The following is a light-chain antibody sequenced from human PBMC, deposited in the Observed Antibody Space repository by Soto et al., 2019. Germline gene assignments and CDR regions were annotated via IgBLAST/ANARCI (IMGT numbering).Light chain of an antibody. CDR1: SSDVGGYDY. V-gene: IGLV2-8*01. CDR3: SSYAGSNVYV. J-gene: IGLJ1*01. Sequence: SVLTQPPSASGSPGQSVTISCTGTSSDVGGYDYVSWYQQHPGKAPKLLIYEVTERPSGVPDRFSGSKSGNTASLTVSGLQAEDEAEYYCSSYAGSNVYVFGTGTNVTV. CDR2: EVT.